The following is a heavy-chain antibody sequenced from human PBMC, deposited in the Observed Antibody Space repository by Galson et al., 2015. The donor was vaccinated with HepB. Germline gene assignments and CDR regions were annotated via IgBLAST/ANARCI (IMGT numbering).Heavy chain of an antibody. J-gene: IGHJ4*02. Sequence: SLRLSCAASGFTFSSYAMSWVRQTPEKGLEWVTTFSGPVATTYHAASVKGRFTISRDNSKNTLSLQMNGLRADDTAVYYCAKATSGTCSGANCYSYDCWGQGALVTVSS. CDR3: AKATSGTCSGANCYSYDC. V-gene: IGHV3-23*01. CDR1: GFTFSSYA. D-gene: IGHD2-15*01. CDR2: FSGPVATT.